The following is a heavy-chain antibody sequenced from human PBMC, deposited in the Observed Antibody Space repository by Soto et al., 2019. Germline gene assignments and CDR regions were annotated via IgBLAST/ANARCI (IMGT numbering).Heavy chain of an antibody. CDR2: INWNGRST. J-gene: IGHJ3*01. Sequence: EVQLVESGGGVVRPGGSLTLSCAASGFIFDDYAMSWVRQAPGKGLEWVSSINWNGRSTWYAVSVKGRFTISRDNAKNSLDLQMSSLRGEDTAFYFCARGSDMTTDDAFDVWGQGTMVSVSS. D-gene: IGHD4-17*01. CDR1: GFIFDDYA. CDR3: ARGSDMTTDDAFDV. V-gene: IGHV3-20*04.